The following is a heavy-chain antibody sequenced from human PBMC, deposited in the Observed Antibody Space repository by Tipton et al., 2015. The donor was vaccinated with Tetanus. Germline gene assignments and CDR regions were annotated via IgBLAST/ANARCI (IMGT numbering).Heavy chain of an antibody. CDR1: RFTFSTYT. D-gene: IGHD6-6*01. CDR3: AGTPMAYSSSSWVYHYYYGVDV. J-gene: IGHJ6*02. CDR2: ISSGSTYI. Sequence: GSLRLSCAASRFTFSTYTMNWVRQAPGKGLEWVSSISSGSTYIFYADSVKGRFTISRDNAENSLYLQMTSLRAEDTAVYYCAGTPMAYSSSSWVYHYYYGVDVWGQGTTVTVSS. V-gene: IGHV3-21*01.